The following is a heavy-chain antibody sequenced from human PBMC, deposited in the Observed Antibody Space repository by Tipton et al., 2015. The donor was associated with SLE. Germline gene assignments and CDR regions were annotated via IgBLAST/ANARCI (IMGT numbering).Heavy chain of an antibody. CDR2: VYYSVGT. CDR1: GDSISRSSYY. D-gene: IGHD1-26*01. Sequence: TLSLTCTVSGDSISRSSYYWGWFRQPPGKGLEWIGNVYYSVGTYYNPSLKSRVTMSVDMSKNQFSLRLTSVTAADTAVYYCARTLGAIAHTVYDAFDIWGQGKMVTVSS. V-gene: IGHV4-39*07. CDR3: ARTLGAIAHTVYDAFDI. J-gene: IGHJ3*02.